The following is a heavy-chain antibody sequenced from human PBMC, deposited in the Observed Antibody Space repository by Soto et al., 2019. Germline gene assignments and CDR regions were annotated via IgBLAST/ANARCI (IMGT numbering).Heavy chain of an antibody. CDR1: GFTFSSYW. CDR2: IKQDGSEK. J-gene: IGHJ4*02. V-gene: IGHV3-7*01. CDR3: ARDLGYCISTSCYLGYFDY. D-gene: IGHD2-2*01. Sequence: GGSLRLSCAASGFTFSSYWMSWVRQAPGKGLEWVANIKQDGSEKYYVDSVKGRFTISRANAKNSLYLQMNSLRAEDTAVYYCARDLGYCISTSCYLGYFDYWGQGT.